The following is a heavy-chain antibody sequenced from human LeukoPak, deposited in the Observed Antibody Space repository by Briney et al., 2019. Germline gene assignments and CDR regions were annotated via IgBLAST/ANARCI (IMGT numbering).Heavy chain of an antibody. CDR3: VRDLVATIDHYYCGMDV. V-gene: IGHV4-31*03. D-gene: IGHD5-12*01. CDR2: IYYSGGT. CDR1: GGSISSGGYY. Sequence: SETLSLTCTVSGGSISSGGYYWSWIRQHPGKGLEWIGYIYYSGGTYYNPSLKSRVTISVDTSKNQLSLKLSSVTAADTAVYFCVRDLVATIDHYYCGMDVWGQGTTVTVSS. J-gene: IGHJ6*02.